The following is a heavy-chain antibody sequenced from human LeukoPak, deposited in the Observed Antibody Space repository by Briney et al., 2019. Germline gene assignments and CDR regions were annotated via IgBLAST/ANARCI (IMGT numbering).Heavy chain of an antibody. Sequence: ASVTVSFTASGYTFTIYTISWVRQAPGQGLEWMGWISAYSVNTNYAQMLQGRVTMTTDTSTSTAYMELRSLRSDDTAVYYFAREAAAGTYGYGGRGTLVTVSS. J-gene: IGHJ4*02. D-gene: IGHD6-13*01. V-gene: IGHV1-18*01. CDR1: GYTFTIYT. CDR3: AREAAAGTYGY. CDR2: ISAYSVNT.